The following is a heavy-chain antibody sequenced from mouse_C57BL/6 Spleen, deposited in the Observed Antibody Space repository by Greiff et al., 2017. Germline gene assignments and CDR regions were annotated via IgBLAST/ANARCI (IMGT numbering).Heavy chain of an antibody. Sequence: VKLQESGAELVKPGASVKISCKASGYAFSSYWMNWVKQRPGKGLEWIGQIYPGDGDTNYNGKFKGKATLTADKSSSTAYMQLSSLTSEDSAVYFCARQDYDYDEGDYYAMDYWGQGTSVTVSS. J-gene: IGHJ4*01. CDR2: IYPGDGDT. CDR1: GYAFSSYW. D-gene: IGHD2-4*01. CDR3: ARQDYDYDEGDYYAMDY. V-gene: IGHV1-80*01.